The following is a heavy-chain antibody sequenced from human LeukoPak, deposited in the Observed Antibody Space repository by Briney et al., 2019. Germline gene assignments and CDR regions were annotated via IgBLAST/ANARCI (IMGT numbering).Heavy chain of an antibody. J-gene: IGHJ4*02. CDR2: ISSSSTTI. CDR3: IVLAVTGTLGFDY. V-gene: IGHV3-48*01. D-gene: IGHD6-19*01. Sequence: QSGGSLRLSCAASGFTFSSYSMNWVRRAPGKGLEWVSYISSSSTTIYYADSVKGRFTISRDNAKNSLSLLMNSLRAEDTAVYYCIVLAVTGTLGFDYWGQGTLVTVSS. CDR1: GFTFSSYS.